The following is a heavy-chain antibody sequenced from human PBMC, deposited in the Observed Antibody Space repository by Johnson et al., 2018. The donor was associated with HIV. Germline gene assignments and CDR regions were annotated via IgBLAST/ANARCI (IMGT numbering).Heavy chain of an antibody. V-gene: IGHV3-30*18. CDR1: GFTFSSYG. CDR2: ISSDGSNK. J-gene: IGHJ3*02. D-gene: IGHD3-10*01. CDR3: SKLVHYNNVDI. Sequence: QVQVVESGGGVVQPGRSLRLSCAASGFTFSSYGMHWVRQAPGKGLEWVAVISSDGSNKYYADSVKGRFTISRDNYRNKLYLQMNSLRAEDTAMYYCSKLVHYNNVDIWGQGTMVTVSS.